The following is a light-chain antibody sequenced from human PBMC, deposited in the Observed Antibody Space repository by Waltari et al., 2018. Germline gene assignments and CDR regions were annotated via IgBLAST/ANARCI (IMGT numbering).Light chain of an antibody. CDR3: SSYTRSTTYVL. CDR2: DVR. Sequence: QSALTQPASVSGSPGQSITISCTGTTSAIGLYNYVSWSQHRPGRAPKLLIYDVRKRPSGVFSRFSGSKSGNTASLAISGLHPEDEGYYFCSSYTRSTTYVLFGGGTRVTVL. J-gene: IGLJ2*01. CDR1: TSAIGLYNY. V-gene: IGLV2-14*01.